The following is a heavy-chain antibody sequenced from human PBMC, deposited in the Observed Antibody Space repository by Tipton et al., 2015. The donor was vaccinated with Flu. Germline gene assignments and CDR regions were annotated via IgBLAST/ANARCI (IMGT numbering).Heavy chain of an antibody. CDR3: ARLSYYDVDLKNFYFDH. CDR1: SGSIRSTNYF. Sequence: TLSLTCTVSSGSIRSTNYFCAWIRQPPGKRLELIGSIYPTGTTDYNPSLKSRVTLSVDTSKSQFSLMLRSVTAADTAIYYCARLSYYDVDLKNFYFDHWGQGVLVTVSS. D-gene: IGHD3-10*02. CDR2: IYPTGTT. V-gene: IGHV4-39*01. J-gene: IGHJ4*02.